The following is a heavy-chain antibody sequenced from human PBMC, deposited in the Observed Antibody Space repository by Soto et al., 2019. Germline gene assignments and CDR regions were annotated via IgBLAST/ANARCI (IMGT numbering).Heavy chain of an antibody. D-gene: IGHD6-19*01. CDR2: LDYSAST. CDR1: GFSIRCGYY. CDR3: ERGRRWLSRSNWFDP. V-gene: IGHV4-38-2*01. Sequence: PSETLSLSCDVCGFSIRCGYYWCWIRQAPGKELEWVGTLDYSASTYYNTTLKSRVTISADTSKNQFSLKMRSVTAADTAVYYCERGRRWLSRSNWFDPWGPGTLVPVYS. J-gene: IGHJ5*02.